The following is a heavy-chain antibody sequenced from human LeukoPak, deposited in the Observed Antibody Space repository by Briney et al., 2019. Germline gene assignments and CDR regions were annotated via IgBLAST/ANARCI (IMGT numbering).Heavy chain of an antibody. D-gene: IGHD2-2*01. CDR2: IRYDGSNK. CDR3: AKGDWDIVVVPAAHHFDY. CDR1: GFTFSSYG. J-gene: IGHJ4*02. Sequence: GGSLRLSCAVSGFTFSSYGMHWVRQAPGKGLEWVAFIRYDGSNKYYADSVKGRFTISRDNSKNTLYLQMNSLRAEDTAVYYCAKGDWDIVVVPAAHHFDYWGQGTLVTVSS. V-gene: IGHV3-30*02.